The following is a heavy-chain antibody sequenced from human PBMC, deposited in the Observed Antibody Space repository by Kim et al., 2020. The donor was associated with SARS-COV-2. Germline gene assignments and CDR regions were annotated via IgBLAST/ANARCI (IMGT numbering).Heavy chain of an antibody. CDR3: ARGGGVVVTAMDHLFDY. CDR1: GGSISSYY. CDR2: IYYSGST. D-gene: IGHD2-21*02. J-gene: IGHJ4*02. Sequence: SETLSLTCTVSGGSISSYYWSWIRQPPGKGLEWIGYIYYSGSTNYNPSLKSRVTISVDTSKNQFSLKLSSVTAADTAVYYCARGGGVVVTAMDHLFDYWGQGTLVTVSS. V-gene: IGHV4-59*13.